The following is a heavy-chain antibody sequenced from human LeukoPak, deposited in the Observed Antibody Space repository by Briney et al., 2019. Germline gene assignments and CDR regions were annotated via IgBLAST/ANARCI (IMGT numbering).Heavy chain of an antibody. CDR3: ARESCSSTSWYNWFDP. Sequence: PSETLSLTCTVSGGSISSSSYYWGWIRQPPGKGLEWIGSIYYSGSTYYNPSLKSRFTISVDTSKNQFSLKLSSVTAADTAVYYCARESCSSTSWYNWFDPWGQGTLVTVSS. CDR1: GGSISSSSYY. J-gene: IGHJ5*02. D-gene: IGHD2-2*01. CDR2: IYYSGST. V-gene: IGHV4-39*02.